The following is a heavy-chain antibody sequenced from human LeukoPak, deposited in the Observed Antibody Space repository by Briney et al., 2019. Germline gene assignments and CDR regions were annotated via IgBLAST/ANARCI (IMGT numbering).Heavy chain of an antibody. D-gene: IGHD2-2*01. V-gene: IGHV3-11*01. Sequence: PGGSLRLSCAASGFTFSDYYMSWIRQAPGKGLEWVSYISSSGSTIYYADSVKGRFTISRDNAKNSLYLQMNSLRSDDTAVYYCARDRPVVPADAFDIWGQGTMVTVSS. CDR3: ARDRPVVPADAFDI. J-gene: IGHJ3*02. CDR1: GFTFSDYY. CDR2: ISSSGSTI.